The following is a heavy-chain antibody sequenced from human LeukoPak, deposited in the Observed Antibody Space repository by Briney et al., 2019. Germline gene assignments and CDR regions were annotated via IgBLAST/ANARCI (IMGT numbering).Heavy chain of an antibody. Sequence: PSENLSLTCTVSGGSISSYYWSWIRQPPGKGLEWIGYIYYSGSTNYNPSLKSRVTISVDTSKNQFSLKLSSVTAADTAVYYCARGARGGYNPDNIWGQGTMVTVSS. CDR2: IYYSGST. D-gene: IGHD5-24*01. CDR1: GGSISSYY. J-gene: IGHJ3*02. V-gene: IGHV4-59*01. CDR3: ARGARGGYNPDNI.